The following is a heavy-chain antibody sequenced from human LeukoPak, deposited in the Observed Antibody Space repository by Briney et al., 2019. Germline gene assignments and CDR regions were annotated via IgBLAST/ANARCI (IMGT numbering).Heavy chain of an antibody. Sequence: EASVKVSCKASGYTFTSYGISWVRQAPGQGLEWMGWISAYNGNTNYAQKLQGRVTMTTDTSTSTAYMELRSLRSDDTAVYYCAREDARHNWFDPWGQGALVTVSS. CDR1: GYTFTSYG. CDR3: AREDARHNWFDP. CDR2: ISAYNGNT. D-gene: IGHD2-8*01. V-gene: IGHV1-18*01. J-gene: IGHJ5*02.